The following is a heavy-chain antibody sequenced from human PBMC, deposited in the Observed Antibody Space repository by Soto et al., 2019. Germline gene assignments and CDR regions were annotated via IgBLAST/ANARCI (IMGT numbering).Heavy chain of an antibody. CDR3: ARGFDSSGYYRYYFDY. Sequence: SVKVSCKASGGTFSSYAISWVRQAPGQGLEWMGGIIPIFGTANYAQKFQGRVTITADESTSTAYMGLSSLRSEDTAVYYCARGFDSSGYYRYYFDYWGQGTLVTVSS. D-gene: IGHD3-22*01. V-gene: IGHV1-69*13. J-gene: IGHJ4*02. CDR2: IIPIFGTA. CDR1: GGTFSSYA.